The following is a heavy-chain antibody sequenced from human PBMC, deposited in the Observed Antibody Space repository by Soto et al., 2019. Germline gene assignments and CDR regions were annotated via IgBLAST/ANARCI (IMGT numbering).Heavy chain of an antibody. Sequence: SETLSLTCAVSGGSISSGGYSWSWIRQPPEKGLEWIGYMYHTGSTVYNPSLKSRVTISVDTSKNQFSLKLNSVTAADTAVYYCARDLWGYCGTDCYPLDVWGQGTTVTVSS. CDR1: GGSISSGGYS. CDR2: MYHTGST. CDR3: ARDLWGYCGTDCYPLDV. D-gene: IGHD2-21*02. V-gene: IGHV4-61*08. J-gene: IGHJ6*02.